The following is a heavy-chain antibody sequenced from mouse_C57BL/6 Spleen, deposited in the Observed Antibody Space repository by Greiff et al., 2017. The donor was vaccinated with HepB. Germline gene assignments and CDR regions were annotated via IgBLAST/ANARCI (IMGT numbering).Heavy chain of an antibody. D-gene: IGHD3-2*02. CDR3: ARDYSSDSSGYGDYFDY. V-gene: IGHV5-4*01. CDR2: ISDGGSYT. CDR1: GFTFSSYA. J-gene: IGHJ2*01. Sequence: EVKLQESGGGLVKPGGSLKLSCAASGFTFSSYAMSWVRQTPEKRLEWVATISDGGSYTYYPDNVKGRFTISRDNAKNNLYLQMSHLKSEDTAMYYCARDYSSDSSGYGDYFDYWGQGTTLTVSS.